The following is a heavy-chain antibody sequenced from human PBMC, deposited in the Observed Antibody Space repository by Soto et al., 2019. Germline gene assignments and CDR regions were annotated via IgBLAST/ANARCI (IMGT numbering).Heavy chain of an antibody. V-gene: IGHV3-11*01. J-gene: IGHJ4*02. CDR1: GFDFGDYY. CDR3: VRPYYSSSWFPFDR. CDR2: IDSGDGTT. D-gene: IGHD6-13*01. Sequence: LRLSCTGSGFDFGDYYMSWIRQAPGKGLEWVSYIDSGDGTTYYTDSVKGRFTISWDNAKKTVYLQMSSLRVEDTALYYCVRPYYSSSWFPFDRWGQGTLVTVSS.